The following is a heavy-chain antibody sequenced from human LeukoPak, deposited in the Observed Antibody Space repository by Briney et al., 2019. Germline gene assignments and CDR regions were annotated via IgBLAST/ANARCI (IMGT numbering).Heavy chain of an antibody. Sequence: SLSLSCVGSGLSFDDYAMHWVRQAPGKGLEGVSGIDWKSGDIAYADSVKGRFTISRDNAKNSLYLEMNSLRVEDTALYYCAKDIGYDYDEFDVWGWLDPWGQGTLVTVSS. CDR2: IDWKSGDI. J-gene: IGHJ5*02. V-gene: IGHV3-9*01. D-gene: IGHD4-17*01. CDR1: GLSFDDYA. CDR3: AKDIGYDYDEFDVWGWLDP.